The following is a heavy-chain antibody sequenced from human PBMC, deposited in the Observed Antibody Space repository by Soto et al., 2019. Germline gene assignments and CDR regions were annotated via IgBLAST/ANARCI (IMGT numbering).Heavy chain of an antibody. CDR3: ARGASDDYVWGSYRLGGYYFDY. D-gene: IGHD3-16*02. CDR1: GGSFTSYS. J-gene: IGHJ4*02. CDR2: IIPIFGTA. V-gene: IGHV1-69*13. Sequence: SVKVSCKACGGSFTSYSISWVRQAPGQGIEWMGGIIPIFGTANYAQKSQGRVTITADESTSTAYMGLSSLRSEDTAVYYCARGASDDYVWGSYRLGGYYFDYWGQGTLVTVSS.